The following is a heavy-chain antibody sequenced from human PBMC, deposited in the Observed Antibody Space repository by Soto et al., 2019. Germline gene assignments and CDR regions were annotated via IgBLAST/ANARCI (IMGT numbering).Heavy chain of an antibody. CDR3: AVLWNYYYGMDV. CDR2: IIPNSGGT. V-gene: IGHV1-2*02. D-gene: IGHD3-10*01. CDR1: GYTFTGYY. Sequence: QVQLVQSGAEVKKPGASVKVSCKASGYTFTGYYIHWVRQAPGQGLEWMGWIIPNSGGTNYAQKFQGTVTMTRDTSTSTAYMELSWLRSDDTAVYYWAVLWNYYYGMDVWGQGTTVTVSS. J-gene: IGHJ6*02.